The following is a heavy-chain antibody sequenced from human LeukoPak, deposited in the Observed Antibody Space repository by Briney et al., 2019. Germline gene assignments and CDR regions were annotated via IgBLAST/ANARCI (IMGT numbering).Heavy chain of an antibody. CDR3: ARDLPGLPGRFDP. Sequence: GGSLRLSCAASGFTVGTNYMSWVRQAPGKGLEWVSVIYSGGSTYYADSVKGRFTISRDNSMSTLYLQMNSLRAEDTAVYYCARDLPGLPGRFDPWGQGTLVTVSS. CDR1: GFTVGTNY. V-gene: IGHV3-53*01. CDR2: IYSGGST. D-gene: IGHD5-18*01. J-gene: IGHJ5*02.